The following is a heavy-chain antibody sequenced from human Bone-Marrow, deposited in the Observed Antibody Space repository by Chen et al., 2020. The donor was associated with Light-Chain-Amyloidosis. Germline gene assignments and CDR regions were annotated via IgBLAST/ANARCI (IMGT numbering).Heavy chain of an antibody. D-gene: IGHD1-26*01. CDR1: GFTFSDYW. CDR2: IHGDASGV. V-gene: IGHV3-74*01. J-gene: IGHJ4*02. Sequence: EVQLVESGGGSVQPGGSLRLSCAASGFTFSDYWMHWVRQAPGKGLVWVSHIHGDASGVSYADSVKGRFTISRDNARNTLYLQMNSLRAEDTAVYYCARGGSYYYFDYWGQGILVTVSS. CDR3: ARGGSYYYFDY.